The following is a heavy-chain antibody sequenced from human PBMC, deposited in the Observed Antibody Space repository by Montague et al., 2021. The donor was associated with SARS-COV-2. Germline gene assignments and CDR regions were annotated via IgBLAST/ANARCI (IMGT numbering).Heavy chain of an antibody. CDR1: GSTFSSYW. Sequence: SLRLSCAASGSTFSSYWMHWVRQAPGKGLLWVSRMNSDGSSTSYADSVKGRFTISRDNAKNTLYLQMNSLRAEDTAVYYCARVYDYGDYVEALDIWGQGTMVTVS. CDR2: MNSDGSST. J-gene: IGHJ3*02. D-gene: IGHD4-17*01. V-gene: IGHV3-74*01. CDR3: ARVYDYGDYVEALDI.